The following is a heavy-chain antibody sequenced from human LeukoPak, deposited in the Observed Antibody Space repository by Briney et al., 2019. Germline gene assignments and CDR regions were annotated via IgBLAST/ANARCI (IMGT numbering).Heavy chain of an antibody. CDR1: GYTFTSYY. D-gene: IGHD1-26*01. CDR2: INPSGGFT. J-gene: IGHJ5*02. Sequence: ASVKVSFRASGYTFTSYYLHWVRQAPGQGLELMGVINPSGGFTAYLQKFQGRVTMTWDMSTSTVYMDMGSLRSEDTAVYYCARSYSGNYREDWFDPWGQGTLVTVSS. V-gene: IGHV1-46*01. CDR3: ARSYSGNYREDWFDP.